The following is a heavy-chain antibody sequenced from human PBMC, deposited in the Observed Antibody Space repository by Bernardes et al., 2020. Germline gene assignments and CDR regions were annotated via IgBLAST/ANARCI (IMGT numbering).Heavy chain of an antibody. Sequence: GGSLRLSCAASGFTFSSYWMSWVHQAPGKGLEWVANIKQDGSEKYYVDSVKGRFTISRDNAKNSLYLQMRSLRVEDMAVYYCARCLYSSNCNWGQGTLVTVSS. CDR2: IKQDGSEK. CDR1: GFTFSSYW. V-gene: IGHV3-7*05. CDR3: ARCLYSSNCN. D-gene: IGHD6-13*01. J-gene: IGHJ4*02.